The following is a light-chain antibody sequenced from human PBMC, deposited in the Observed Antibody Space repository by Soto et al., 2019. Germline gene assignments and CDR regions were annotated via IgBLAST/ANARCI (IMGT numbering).Light chain of an antibody. CDR3: CSYAGSSTL. CDR1: SSDVGSYNL. J-gene: IGLJ2*01. V-gene: IGLV2-23*01. Sequence: QSVLTQPVSVSGSPGQSITISCTGTSSDVGSYNLVSWYQQHPGKAPKLMIYEGSKRPSGVSNRFSGSKSGNTASLTISGLQAEDEADYYCCSYAGSSTLFGGGTKLTVL. CDR2: EGS.